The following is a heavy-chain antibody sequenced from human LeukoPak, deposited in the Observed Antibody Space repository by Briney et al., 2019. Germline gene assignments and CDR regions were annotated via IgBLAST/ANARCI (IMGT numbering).Heavy chain of an antibody. CDR1: GYTFTGYY. D-gene: IGHD3-22*01. CDR3: ARAIHEDYYDSSGSPYFDY. J-gene: IGHJ4*02. CDR2: INPNSGGT. Sequence: ASVKVSCKASGYTFTGYYMHWVRQAPGQGLEWMGWINPNSGGTNYAQKFQGGVTMTRDTSISTAYMELSRLRSDDTAVYYCARAIHEDYYDSSGSPYFDYWGQGTLVTVSS. V-gene: IGHV1-2*02.